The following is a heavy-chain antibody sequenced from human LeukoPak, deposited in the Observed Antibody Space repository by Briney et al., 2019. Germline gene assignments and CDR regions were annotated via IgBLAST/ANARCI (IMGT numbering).Heavy chain of an antibody. V-gene: IGHV3-66*04. CDR3: ARRSGYNAFDY. D-gene: IGHD5-24*01. Sequence: GGSLRLSCAASGFTVSSNYMSWVRQAPGKGLEWVSVIYSGGSTYYADSVKGRCTISRDNSKNTLYLQMNSLRAEDTAVYYCARRSGYNAFDYWGQGTLVTVSS. CDR1: GFTVSSNY. CDR2: IYSGGST. J-gene: IGHJ4*02.